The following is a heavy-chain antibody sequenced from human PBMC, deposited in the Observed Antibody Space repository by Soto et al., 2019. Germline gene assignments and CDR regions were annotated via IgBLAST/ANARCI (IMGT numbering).Heavy chain of an antibody. Sequence: GESLKISCKGSGYSFTSYWIGWVRQMPGKGLEWMGIIYPGDSDTRYSPSFQGQVTISADKSISTAYLQWSSLKASDTAMYYCARHGGLYDILTGYPPNNWFDPWGQGTLVTVSS. V-gene: IGHV5-51*01. J-gene: IGHJ5*02. CDR3: ARHGGLYDILTGYPPNNWFDP. CDR1: GYSFTSYW. D-gene: IGHD3-9*01. CDR2: IYPGDSDT.